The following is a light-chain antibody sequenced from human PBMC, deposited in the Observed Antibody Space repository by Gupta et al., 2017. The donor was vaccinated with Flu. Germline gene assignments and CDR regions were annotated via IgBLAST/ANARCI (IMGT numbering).Light chain of an antibody. CDR2: GAS. CDR3: QQDSEWPYT. CDR1: QAISNS. J-gene: IGKJ2*01. V-gene: IGKV3-15*01. Sequence: DIVMTQSPATLSVSPGERTTLSCRASQAISNSVAWYQQRPGQAPRLLIYGASTRATGIPARFSGSGSGTDFTLTISSLQSEDFAVYCCQQDSEWPYTFGQGTKMEIK.